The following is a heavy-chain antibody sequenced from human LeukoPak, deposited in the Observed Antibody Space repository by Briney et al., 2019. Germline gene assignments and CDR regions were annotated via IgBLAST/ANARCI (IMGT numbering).Heavy chain of an antibody. J-gene: IGHJ4*02. D-gene: IGHD3-3*01. CDR1: GFTFSSYA. CDR3: AKALYYTPETIPFDY. V-gene: IGHV3-23*01. Sequence: PGGSLRLSCAASGFTFSSYAMSWVRQAPGKGLEWVSAISGSGGSTYYADSVKGRFTISRDNSKNTLYLQMNSLRAEDTAVYYCAKALYYTPETIPFDYWGQGTLVTVSS. CDR2: ISGSGGST.